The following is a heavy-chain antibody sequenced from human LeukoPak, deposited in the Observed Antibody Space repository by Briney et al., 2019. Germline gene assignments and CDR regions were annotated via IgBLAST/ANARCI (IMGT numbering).Heavy chain of an antibody. J-gene: IGHJ4*02. CDR1: GFTFSSYG. CDR3: VAGNGWLGDY. D-gene: IGHD6-19*01. CDR2: ISYDGSNK. V-gene: IGHV3-30*03. Sequence: PGRSLRLSCAASGFTFSSYGMHWVRQAPGKGLEWVAVISYDGSNKYYADSVKGRFTISRDNSKNTLYLQMNSLRAEDTAVYYCVAGNGWLGDYWGQGTLVTVSS.